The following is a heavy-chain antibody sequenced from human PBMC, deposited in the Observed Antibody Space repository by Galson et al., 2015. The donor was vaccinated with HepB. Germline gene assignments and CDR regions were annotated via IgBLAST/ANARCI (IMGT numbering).Heavy chain of an antibody. J-gene: IGHJ4*02. V-gene: IGHV3-23*01. Sequence: SLRLSCAASGFTFSSYAMSWVRQAPGKGLEWVSAISGSGGSTYYADSVKGRFTISRDNSKNTLYLQMNSLRAEDTAVYYCAKGPYSSGWYPSDYWGQGTLVTVSS. CDR2: ISGSGGST. CDR1: GFTFSSYA. D-gene: IGHD6-19*01. CDR3: AKGPYSSGWYPSDY.